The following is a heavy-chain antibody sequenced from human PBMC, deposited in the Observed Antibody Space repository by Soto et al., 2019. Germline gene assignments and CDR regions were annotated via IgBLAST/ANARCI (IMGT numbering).Heavy chain of an antibody. CDR1: GFTFSTYW. CDR2: IKGDGSTT. D-gene: IGHD3-3*02. Sequence: EVQLVESGGDSVQPGGSLRLSCAASGFTFSTYWMHWVRQAPGEGLVWVSRIKGDGSTTSSADSVEGRFTFSRDNAKNTVYLHMNSLRADDTAVYYCARGAFHNYYVDYWGQGTLVTVSS. V-gene: IGHV3-74*01. J-gene: IGHJ4*02. CDR3: ARGAFHNYYVDY.